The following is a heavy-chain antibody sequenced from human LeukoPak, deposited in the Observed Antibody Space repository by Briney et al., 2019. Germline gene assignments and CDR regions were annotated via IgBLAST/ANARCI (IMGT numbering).Heavy chain of an antibody. CDR2: FDPEDGET. CDR3: ATTPLNRYSSGSLTY. J-gene: IGHJ4*02. Sequence: ASVKVSCKVSGYTLTELSMHWVRQAPGKGLEWMGGFDPEDGETIYAQKFQGRVTMTEDTSTDTAYMELSSLRSEDTAVYYCATTPLNRYSSGSLTYWGQGTLVTVSS. D-gene: IGHD6-19*01. CDR1: GYTLTELS. V-gene: IGHV1-24*01.